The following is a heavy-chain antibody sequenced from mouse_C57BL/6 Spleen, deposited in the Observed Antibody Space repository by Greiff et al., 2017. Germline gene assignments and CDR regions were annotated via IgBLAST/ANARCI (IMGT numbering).Heavy chain of an antibody. V-gene: IGHV1-52*01. D-gene: IGHD2-14*01. Sequence: VQLQQPGAELVRPGSSVKLSCKASGYTFTSYWMHWVKQRPIQGLEWIGNIDPSDSEPHYNQKFKGKATLTVDQSASTAYMQLSSLTSEDSAVYCCTRVWYGAWCAYWGKGTLVTVSA. CDR1: GYTFTSYW. J-gene: IGHJ3*01. CDR2: IDPSDSEP. CDR3: TRVWYGAWCAY.